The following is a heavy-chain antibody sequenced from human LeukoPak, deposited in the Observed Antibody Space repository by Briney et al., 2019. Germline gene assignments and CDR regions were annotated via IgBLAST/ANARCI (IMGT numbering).Heavy chain of an antibody. J-gene: IGHJ5*02. CDR2: IHYSGRT. V-gene: IGHV4-59*08. CDR3: ARHERLSYFDP. Sequence: KPSETLSLTCTVSRGSISTYCWSWIRQPPGKGLEWIGYIHYSGRTDYNPSLRSRVTISVDTSKNQFSLKLSSVTAADTAVYYCARHERLSYFDPWGQGTLVTVSS. D-gene: IGHD3-16*01. CDR1: RGSISTYC.